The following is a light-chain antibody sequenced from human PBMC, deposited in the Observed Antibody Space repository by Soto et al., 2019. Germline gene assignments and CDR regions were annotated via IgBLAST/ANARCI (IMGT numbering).Light chain of an antibody. Sequence: DIQMTQSPSYVSASVGDRVTIACRASQGISSWIAWYQQKPGKAPKLLIYGASSLQSGVPPRFSGSGSGTDFALTIYSLQPEDSATYYCQHGNSFPRTFGQGTKVEIK. CDR2: GAS. CDR3: QHGNSFPRT. CDR1: QGISSW. V-gene: IGKV1-12*01. J-gene: IGKJ1*01.